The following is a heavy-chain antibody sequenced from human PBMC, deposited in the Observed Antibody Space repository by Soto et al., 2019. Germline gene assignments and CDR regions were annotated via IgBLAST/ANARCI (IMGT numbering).Heavy chain of an antibody. V-gene: IGHV3-49*03. CDR3: TRAEVSITMVRGGGNY. CDR1: GFTFGDYA. CDR2: IRSKAYGGTT. J-gene: IGHJ4*02. Sequence: EVQLVESGGGLVQPGRSLRLSCTASGFTFGDYAMSWFRQAPGKGLEWVGFIRSKAYGGTTEYAASVKGRFTISRDESKSFPYLQMNSLKTEDTAVYYCTRAEVSITMVRGGGNYWGQGTLVTVSS. D-gene: IGHD3-10*01.